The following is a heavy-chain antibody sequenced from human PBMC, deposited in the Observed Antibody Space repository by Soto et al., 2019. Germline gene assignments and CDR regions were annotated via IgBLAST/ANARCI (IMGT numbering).Heavy chain of an antibody. CDR1: GFTFSGSA. D-gene: IGHD1-7*01. CDR3: TTPNWNYGGWFDP. V-gene: IGHV3-73*01. J-gene: IGHJ5*02. Sequence: GGSLRLSCAASGFTFSGSAMHWVRQASGKGLDWVGHIRDKANNYATAYAASVEGRFTISRDDSKNTAYLQMYGLKTEDTAVYYCTTPNWNYGGWFDPWGQGTLATVSS. CDR2: IRDKANNYAT.